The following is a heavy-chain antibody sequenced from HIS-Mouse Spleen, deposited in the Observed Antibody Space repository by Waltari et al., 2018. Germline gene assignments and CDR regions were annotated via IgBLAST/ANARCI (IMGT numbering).Heavy chain of an antibody. Sequence: QVQLQQWGAGLLKPSETLSLTCAVYGGSFRGYSWSWSRQPPGKGLEWIGEINHSGSTNYNPSLKSRVTISVDTSKNQFSLKLSSVTAADTAVYYCARGRSPATVTIGYYFDYWGQGTLVTVSS. J-gene: IGHJ4*02. CDR2: INHSGST. D-gene: IGHD4-17*01. V-gene: IGHV4-34*01. CDR3: ARGRSPATVTIGYYFDY. CDR1: GGSFRGYS.